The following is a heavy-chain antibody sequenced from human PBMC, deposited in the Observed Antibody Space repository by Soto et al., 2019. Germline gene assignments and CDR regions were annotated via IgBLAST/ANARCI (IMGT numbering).Heavy chain of an antibody. CDR2: IYWDDDK. J-gene: IGHJ5*02. V-gene: IGHV2-5*02. CDR1: GSSLSTSGVG. Sequence: QITLRESGPTLVKPTQTRTLTCAVSGSSLSTSGVGVGWIRQPPGKALEWLALIYWDDDKRYSPSLTNRLTITKDTSKNQVVLTMTNMDPVDTATYYCAHIRVVTYYGSGWFDPWGQGTLVTVSS. CDR3: AHIRVVTYYGSGWFDP. D-gene: IGHD3-10*01.